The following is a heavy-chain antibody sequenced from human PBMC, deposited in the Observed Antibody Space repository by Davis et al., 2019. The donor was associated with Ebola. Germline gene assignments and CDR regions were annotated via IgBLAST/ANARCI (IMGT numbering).Heavy chain of an antibody. CDR2: IDPSGSYT. D-gene: IGHD5-18*01. V-gene: IGHV5-10-1*01. CDR3: ARLGSYGSTSYYNYGMDV. J-gene: IGHJ6*02. Sequence: GESLKISCKCSGYTFTSYWISWVRQMPGKGLEWMGRIDPSGSYTNYSPSFQGHVTISADKSISTAYLQWSSLKASDTAMYYCARLGSYGSTSYYNYGMDVWGQGTTVTVSS. CDR1: GYTFTSYW.